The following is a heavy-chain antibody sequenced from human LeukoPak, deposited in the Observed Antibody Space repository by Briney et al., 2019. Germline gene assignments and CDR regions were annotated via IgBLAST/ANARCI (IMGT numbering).Heavy chain of an antibody. V-gene: IGHV4-59*01. Sequence: SETLSLTCTISGGSISSYYWSWIRQPPGKGLEWIGDIFHNGHTNYNPSLKSRVSMSVDTAKNQFSLQLTSVTAADTAVYYCARVLRGSFAYFDYWGQRTLVTVSS. CDR3: ARVLRGSFAYFDY. CDR1: GGSISSYY. J-gene: IGHJ4*02. CDR2: IFHNGHT. D-gene: IGHD3-3*01.